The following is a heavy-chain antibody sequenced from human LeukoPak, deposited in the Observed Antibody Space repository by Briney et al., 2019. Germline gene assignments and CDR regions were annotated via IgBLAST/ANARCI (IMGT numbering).Heavy chain of an antibody. CDR3: ARDSSGYYSFDY. J-gene: IGHJ4*02. V-gene: IGHV4-39*07. CDR2: IYYSGST. CDR1: GGSISSSSYY. Sequence: SETLSLTCTVSGGSISSSSYYWGWIRQPPGKGLEWIGSIYYSGSTYYNPSLKSRVTISVDTSKNQFSLKLSSVTAADTAVYYSARDSSGYYSFDYWGQGTLVTVSS. D-gene: IGHD3-22*01.